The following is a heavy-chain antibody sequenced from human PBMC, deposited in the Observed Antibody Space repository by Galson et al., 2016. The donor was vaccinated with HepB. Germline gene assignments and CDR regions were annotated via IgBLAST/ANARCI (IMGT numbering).Heavy chain of an antibody. CDR3: AKGRAIGYYHYGMDV. V-gene: IGHV3-9*01. CDR2: ISPNSDSI. CDR1: GFTFDDYA. Sequence: SLRLSCAASSGFTFDDYALHWVRQAPGKGLEWVSGISPNSDSIGYADSVKGRFTISRDNRKNSLYLQMNSLRIEDTALYYCAKGRAIGYYHYGMDVWGKGTTVTVSS. J-gene: IGHJ6*04.